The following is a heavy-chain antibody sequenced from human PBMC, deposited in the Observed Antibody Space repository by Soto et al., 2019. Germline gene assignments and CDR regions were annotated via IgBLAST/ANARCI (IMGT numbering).Heavy chain of an antibody. CDR2: ISYDGSNK. V-gene: IGHV3-30*18. D-gene: IGHD6-13*01. J-gene: IGHJ6*02. CDR3: AKVPQQQGDYYGMDV. Sequence: GGSLRLSCAASGFTFSSYGMHWVRQAPGKGLEWVAVISYDGSNKYYADSVKGRFTISRDNSKNTLYLQMNSLRAEDTAVYYCAKVPQQQGDYYGMDVWGQGTTVTVSS. CDR1: GFTFSSYG.